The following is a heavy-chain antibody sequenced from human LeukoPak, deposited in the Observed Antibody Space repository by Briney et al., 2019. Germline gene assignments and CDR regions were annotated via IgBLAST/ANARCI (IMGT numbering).Heavy chain of an antibody. J-gene: IGHJ1*01. Sequence: ASVKVSCKASGYTFTSYYMHWVRQAPGQGLEWMGIINLSGGSTSYAQKFQGRVTMTRDTSTNTVYMELSSLRSEDTAVYYCARDYYDSSGYFPYFQHWGQGTLVTVSS. D-gene: IGHD3-22*01. CDR3: ARDYYDSSGYFPYFQH. CDR1: GYTFTSYY. V-gene: IGHV1-46*01. CDR2: INLSGGST.